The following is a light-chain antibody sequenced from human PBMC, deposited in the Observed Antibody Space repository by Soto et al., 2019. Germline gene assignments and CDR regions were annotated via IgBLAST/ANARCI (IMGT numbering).Light chain of an antibody. V-gene: IGKV3-11*01. Sequence: EIVLTQSPATLSLSPGERATLSCRASQSVSRYLAWYQQKPGQAPRLLIYDASNRATGIPARFSGSGSGTGYTLTISSLEPEDFAVYYYQQRSNWPPTFGGGTKVEIK. CDR3: QQRSNWPPT. CDR1: QSVSRY. CDR2: DAS. J-gene: IGKJ4*01.